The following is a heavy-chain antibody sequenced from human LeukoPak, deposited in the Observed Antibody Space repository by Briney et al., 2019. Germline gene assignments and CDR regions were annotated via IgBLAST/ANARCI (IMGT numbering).Heavy chain of an antibody. Sequence: GGSLRLSCAASGFTFSNYAMTWVRQAPGKGLEWVSSIGGSGGSTYYADSVKGRFTISRDNSKNTLYLQMNSLRAEDTAVYYCAKRYSSGWYDWFDPWGQGTLVTVSS. V-gene: IGHV3-23*01. D-gene: IGHD6-19*01. CDR2: IGGSGGST. J-gene: IGHJ5*02. CDR3: AKRYSSGWYDWFDP. CDR1: GFTFSNYA.